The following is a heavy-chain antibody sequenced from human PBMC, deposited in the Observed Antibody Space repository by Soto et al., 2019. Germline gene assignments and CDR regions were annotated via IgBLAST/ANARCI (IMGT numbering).Heavy chain of an antibody. J-gene: IGHJ6*02. V-gene: IGHV1-69*01. CDR2: IIPISDTT. Sequence: QVTLVQSGAEVKKPGSSVKVSCKASGGTFSSYAISWVRQAPGQGLEWMGGIIPISDTTNYAQKFQGRVTITADESTSTAYMELSSLRSEDTAVYYCARSQGSSTSLEIYYYYYYGMDVWGQGTTVTVSS. CDR3: ARSQGSSTSLEIYYYYYYGMDV. CDR1: GGTFSSYA. D-gene: IGHD2-2*01.